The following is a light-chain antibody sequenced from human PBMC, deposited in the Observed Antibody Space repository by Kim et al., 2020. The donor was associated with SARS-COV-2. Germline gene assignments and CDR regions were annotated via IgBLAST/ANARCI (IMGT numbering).Light chain of an antibody. CDR1: QSVGHY. J-gene: IGKJ1*01. V-gene: IGKV3-11*01. CDR3: QQRNNWPQT. Sequence: LSPGERPTLSCRASQSVGHYLAWYQQKPGQAPRLLIYDASNRATAIPDRFTGSGSGTDFTLTIGSLEPEDCAVYFCQQRNNWPQTFGQGTKVDIK. CDR2: DAS.